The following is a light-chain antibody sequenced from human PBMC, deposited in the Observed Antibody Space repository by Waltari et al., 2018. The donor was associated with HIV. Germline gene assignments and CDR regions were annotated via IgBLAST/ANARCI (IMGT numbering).Light chain of an antibody. CDR3: QQSYSAPPT. CDR2: AAL. Sequence: IQITHSPPSSSASVAHRVTITCRASQRISSYLNWYQQKPGKAPNLLISAALNLQSGVPSRFSGGRSETDFTLTIDSLQPEDSATYYCQQSYSAPPTFGQGTKLEIK. V-gene: IGKV1-39*01. J-gene: IGKJ2*01. CDR1: QRISSY.